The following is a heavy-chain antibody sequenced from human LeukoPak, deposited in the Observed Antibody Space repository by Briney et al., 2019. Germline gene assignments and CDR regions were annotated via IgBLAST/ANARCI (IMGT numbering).Heavy chain of an antibody. CDR2: ISGDGGST. Sequence: GGSLRLSCAASGFTFDYYAMRLVRQAPGKGLEWVSLISGDGGSTYYADSVKGRFTISRDNSKNSLYLQMNSLRTEDTALYYCAKGGGTYDYYDSSCLNGEFDYWGQGTLVTVSS. CDR3: AKGGGTYDYYDSSCLNGEFDY. J-gene: IGHJ4*02. CDR1: GFTFDYYA. V-gene: IGHV3-43*02. D-gene: IGHD3-22*01.